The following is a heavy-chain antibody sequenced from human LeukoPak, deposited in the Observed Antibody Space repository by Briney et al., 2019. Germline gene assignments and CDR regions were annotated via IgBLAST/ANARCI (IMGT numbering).Heavy chain of an antibody. CDR2: INPSGGSP. CDR3: ARRSGGDSRYFDN. Sequence: ASVKVSCKASGYTFTYYYMHWVRQAPGQGLEWXXIINPSGGSPTYAQKFQGRVTMTSDTSTRTVYMELSSLRSEDTAVYYCARRSGGDSRYFDNWGQGTLVTVSS. V-gene: IGHV1-46*01. D-gene: IGHD2-21*01. J-gene: IGHJ4*02. CDR1: GYTFTYYY.